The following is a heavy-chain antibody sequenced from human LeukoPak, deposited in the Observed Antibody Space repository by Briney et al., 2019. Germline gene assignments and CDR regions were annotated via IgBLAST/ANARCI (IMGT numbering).Heavy chain of an antibody. CDR2: ISWNSGSI. CDR3: AKDIGVSPDAFDI. D-gene: IGHD3-16*01. CDR1: GFTFDDYA. J-gene: IGHJ3*02. V-gene: IGHV3-9*03. Sequence: GRSLRLSCAASGFTFDDYAMHWVRQAPGKGLEWVSGISWNSGSIGYADSVKGRFTISRDNAKNSLYLQMNSLRAEDMALYYCAKDIGVSPDAFDIWGQGTMVTASS.